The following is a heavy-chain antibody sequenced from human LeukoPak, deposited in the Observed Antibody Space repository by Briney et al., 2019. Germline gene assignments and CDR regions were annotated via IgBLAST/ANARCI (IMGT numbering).Heavy chain of an antibody. CDR1: GGSISSYY. CDR2: INHSGST. J-gene: IGHJ4*02. V-gene: IGHV4-34*01. D-gene: IGHD6-13*01. Sequence: SETLSLTCTVSGGSISSYYWSWIRQPPVKGLEWIGEINHSGSTNYNPSLKSRVTISVDTSKNQFSLKLSCVTAADTAVYYCARHEAAAGTFDYWGQGTLVTVSS. CDR3: ARHEAAAGTFDY.